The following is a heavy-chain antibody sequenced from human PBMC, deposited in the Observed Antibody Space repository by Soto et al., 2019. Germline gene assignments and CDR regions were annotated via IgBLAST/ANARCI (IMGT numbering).Heavy chain of an antibody. D-gene: IGHD3-16*01. J-gene: IGHJ4*02. Sequence: EVQLRQSGGGVVQPGGSLRLSCVASGFSFNNYAMAWVRQAPGKGLEWVSGISGSGDGTYYADSVKDRFSVSRDRSTSTVHLQLSSLRVEDTAVYYCAKDKGLRGSSYFGDWSQGALVIVSS. V-gene: IGHV3-23*01. CDR3: AKDKGLRGSSYFGD. CDR1: GFSFNNYA. CDR2: ISGSGDGT.